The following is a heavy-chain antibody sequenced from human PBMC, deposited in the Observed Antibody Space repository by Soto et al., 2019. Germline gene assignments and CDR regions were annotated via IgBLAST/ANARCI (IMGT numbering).Heavy chain of an antibody. CDR2: IYSSGNT. CDR3: ARGQRFSDWFDP. D-gene: IGHD3-3*01. Sequence: ETLSLTCSVSGGTISGYYWTWIRQPAGKGLEWIGRIYSSGNTKYNPSLQSRVTMSLDTSNNQFSLRLTSATAADTAVYYCARGQRFSDWFDPWGQGTLVTVSS. V-gene: IGHV4-4*07. J-gene: IGHJ5*02. CDR1: GGTISGYY.